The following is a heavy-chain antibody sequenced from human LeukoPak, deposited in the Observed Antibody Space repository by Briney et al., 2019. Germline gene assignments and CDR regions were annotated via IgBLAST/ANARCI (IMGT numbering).Heavy chain of an antibody. CDR3: AKDAQRGFDYSNSLEY. J-gene: IGHJ4*02. D-gene: IGHD4-11*01. V-gene: IGHV3-33*06. CDR1: GFTFSHYG. Sequence: PGRSLRLSCAASGFTFSHYGFHWVRQAPGKGLEWVAVIWSDGTNQFYADSMKGRFTISRDYSQKTVYLEMHSLRTEDTAMYYCAKDAQRGFDYSNSLEYWGPGTLVTVSS. CDR2: IWSDGTNQ.